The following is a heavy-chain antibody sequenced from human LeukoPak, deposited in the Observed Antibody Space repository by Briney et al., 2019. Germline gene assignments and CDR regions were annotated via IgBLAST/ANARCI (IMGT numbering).Heavy chain of an antibody. J-gene: IGHJ6*03. V-gene: IGHV4-39*01. Sequence: PSETLSLTCTVSGGSISSSSYYWGWIRQPPGKGLEWIGSIYYSGSTYYNPSLKSRVTISVDTSKNQFSLKLSSVTAADTAAYYCARLRRIWSGYYTGYYYYYMDVWGKGTTVTVSS. D-gene: IGHD3-3*01. CDR1: GGSISSSSYY. CDR3: ARLRRIWSGYYTGYYYYYMDV. CDR2: IYYSGST.